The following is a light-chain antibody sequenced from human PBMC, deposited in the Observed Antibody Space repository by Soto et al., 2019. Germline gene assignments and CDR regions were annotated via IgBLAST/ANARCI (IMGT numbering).Light chain of an antibody. CDR2: DTS. J-gene: IGKJ4*01. CDR3: QQRSNWTT. Sequence: EIVLTQSPATLSLSPGERATLSCRASQSVSSYLAWYQQTPGQAPRLLIYDTSNRATGIPARFSGSGSGTDFTLPISSLDPEDFAVYYCQQRSNWTTFGGGSKVEI. V-gene: IGKV3-11*01. CDR1: QSVSSY.